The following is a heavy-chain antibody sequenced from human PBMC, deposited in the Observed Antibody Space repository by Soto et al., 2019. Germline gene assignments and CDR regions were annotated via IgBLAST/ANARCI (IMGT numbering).Heavy chain of an antibody. V-gene: IGHV4-59*01. CDR1: GGSISSYY. CDR2: IYYSGST. J-gene: IGHJ4*02. CDR3: ARRSWDYDSSGYQYYFDY. Sequence: SETLSLTCTVSGGSISSYYWRWIRQPPGKGLEWIGYIYYSGSTNYNPSLKSRVTISVDTSKNQFSLKLSSVTAADTAVYYCARRSWDYDSSGYQYYFDYWGQGTLVTVSS. D-gene: IGHD3-22*01.